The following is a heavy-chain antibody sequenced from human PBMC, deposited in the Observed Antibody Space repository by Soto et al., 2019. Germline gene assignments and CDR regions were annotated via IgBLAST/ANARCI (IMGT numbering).Heavy chain of an antibody. Sequence: GGSLRLSCAASGFTFSDYYMSWIRQAPGKGLEWVSNISSSSSYTNYADSVKGRFTVSRDNAKNSVYLEMNSLRAEDTAVYYCARSKGGSYGMDVWGQGTTVTVSS. D-gene: IGHD1-26*01. CDR3: ARSKGGSYGMDV. CDR1: GFTFSDYY. J-gene: IGHJ6*02. CDR2: ISSSSSYT. V-gene: IGHV3-11*03.